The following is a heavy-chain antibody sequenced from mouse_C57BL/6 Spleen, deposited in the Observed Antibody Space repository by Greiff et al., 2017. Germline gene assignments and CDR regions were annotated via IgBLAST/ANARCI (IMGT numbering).Heavy chain of an antibody. Sequence: VQLKESGPELVKPGASVKIPCKASGYTFTDYNMDWVKQSHGKSLEWIGDINPNNGGTSYNQKFKGKATLTVDKSSSTAYMELRSLTSEDTSVDYCAREGDGNYWYFDYWGTGTTVTVSS. D-gene: IGHD2-1*01. V-gene: IGHV1-18*01. CDR3: AREGDGNYWYFDY. CDR1: GYTFTDYN. CDR2: INPNNGGT. J-gene: IGHJ1*03.